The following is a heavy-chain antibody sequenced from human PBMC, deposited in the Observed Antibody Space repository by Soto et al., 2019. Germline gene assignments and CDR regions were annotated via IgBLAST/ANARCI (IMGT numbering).Heavy chain of an antibody. J-gene: IGHJ3*02. V-gene: IGHV1-8*01. CDR1: GYTFTSYD. D-gene: IGHD2-21*01. CDR2: MNPNSGNT. CDR3: VRYEVGGVVALASSLGGAFDI. Sequence: ASVKVSCKASGYTFTSYDINWVRQATGQGLEWMGWMNPNSGNTGYAQKFQGRVTMTRNTSISTAYMELSSLRSEDTAVYYCVRYEVGGVVALASSLGGAFDIWGQGTMVTVSS.